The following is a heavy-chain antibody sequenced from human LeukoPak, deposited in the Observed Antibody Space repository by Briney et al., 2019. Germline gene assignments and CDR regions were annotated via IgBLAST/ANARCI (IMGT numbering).Heavy chain of an antibody. V-gene: IGHV3-23*01. D-gene: IGHD6-19*01. CDR3: AKGSKAVLFTRDHYMDV. CDR1: GFTFSSYG. CDR2: ISGSGGST. Sequence: GGSLRLSCAASGFTFSSYGMRWVRQAPGKGLEWVSAISGSGGSTYYADSVRGRFTISRDNSRNTLYLHMNSLRAEDTAVYFCAKGSKAVLFTRDHYMDVWGKGTTVTISS. J-gene: IGHJ6*03.